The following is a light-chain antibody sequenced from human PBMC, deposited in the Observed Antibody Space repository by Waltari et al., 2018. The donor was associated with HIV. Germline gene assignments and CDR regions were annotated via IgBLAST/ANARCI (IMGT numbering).Light chain of an antibody. CDR1: QGISNY. CDR2: AAS. Sequence: ATRMTQSTSCFSAPTGDRVTITCRASQGISNYLAWYQQQPVKAPKLLIYAASTLQTGIPSRFSGSGSGADFTLTISCLQSEDLATYYCQQYYNYPYTFGQVTKLEIK. V-gene: IGKV1-8*01. J-gene: IGKJ2*01. CDR3: QQYYNYPYT.